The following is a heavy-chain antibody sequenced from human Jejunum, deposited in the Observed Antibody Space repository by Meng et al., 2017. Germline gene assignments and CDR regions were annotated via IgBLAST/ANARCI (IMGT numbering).Heavy chain of an antibody. CDR1: GFTFSTYT. CDR3: TRLTSTYDYASGTYYTSDY. Sequence: GESLKISCAASGFTFSTYTMNWVRQAPGKGLEWVSSISTTSFYIYYADSVKGRFTISRDNAKNSLYLQMNSLRAEDTAVYYCTRLTSTYDYASGTYYTSDYWGQGTLVTVSS. J-gene: IGHJ4*02. V-gene: IGHV3-21*01. D-gene: IGHD3-10*01. CDR2: ISTTSFYI.